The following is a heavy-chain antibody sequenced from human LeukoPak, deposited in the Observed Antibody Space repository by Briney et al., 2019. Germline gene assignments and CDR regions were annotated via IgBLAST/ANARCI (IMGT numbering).Heavy chain of an antibody. CDR1: GYTFTGYY. Sequence: ASVKVSCKASGYTFTGYYMHWVRQAPGQGLEWMGWINPNSGGTNYAQKFQGRVTMTRDTSISTAYMELRRLRSDDTAVYYCARLRDAILTGYFDYWGQGTLVTVSS. D-gene: IGHD3-9*01. CDR3: ARLRDAILTGYFDY. CDR2: INPNSGGT. V-gene: IGHV1-2*02. J-gene: IGHJ4*02.